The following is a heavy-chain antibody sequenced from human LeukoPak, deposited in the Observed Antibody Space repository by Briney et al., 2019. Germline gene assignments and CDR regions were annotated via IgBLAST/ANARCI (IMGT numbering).Heavy chain of an antibody. CDR2: INPNSGGT. CDR3: ARDLGYCSSTSCRNWFDP. Sequence: ASVKVSCKASGYTFTGYYMHWVRQAPGQGLELMGWINPNSGGTNYAQKFQGRVTMTRDTSISTAYMELSRLRSDDTAVYYCARDLGYCSSTSCRNWFDPWGQGTLVTVSS. V-gene: IGHV1-2*02. D-gene: IGHD2-2*03. J-gene: IGHJ5*02. CDR1: GYTFTGYY.